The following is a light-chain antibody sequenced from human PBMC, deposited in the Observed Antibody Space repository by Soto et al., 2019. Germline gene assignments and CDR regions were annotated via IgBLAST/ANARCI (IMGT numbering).Light chain of an antibody. CDR3: QQYNNWPFG. Sequence: ETVVTQSPATLSVPPGERATLSCRASQSVNTNFAWYQHKPGQAPSLPIYGASSRSSGILARFRASGSGTDFARAISSLQSEDFAVYYCQQYNNWPFGFGRGTKVDIK. CDR2: GAS. CDR1: QSVNTN. V-gene: IGKV3-15*01. J-gene: IGKJ2*03.